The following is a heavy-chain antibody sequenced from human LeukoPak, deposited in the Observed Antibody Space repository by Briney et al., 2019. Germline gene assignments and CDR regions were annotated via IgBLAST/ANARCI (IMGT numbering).Heavy chain of an antibody. CDR2: IKRDGSEK. D-gene: IGHD3-16*01. CDR3: GRDVSGIGMDV. V-gene: IGHV3-7*01. Sequence: GGSLRLSCAASGFTFSSYWMSWVRQAPGKGLEWVANIKRDGSEKYYVDSVKGRFTISRDNAKNSLYLQMNSPRAEDTAVYYCGRDVSGIGMDVWGQGTTVTVSS. J-gene: IGHJ6*02. CDR1: GFTFSSYW.